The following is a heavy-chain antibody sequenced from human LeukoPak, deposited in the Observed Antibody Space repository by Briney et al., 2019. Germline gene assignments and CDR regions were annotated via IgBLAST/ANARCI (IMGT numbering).Heavy chain of an antibody. CDR3: ARGGFYCGGDCYVDY. CDR1: GGSFCPYY. V-gene: IGHV4-34*01. Sequence: PSETLPLTCAVYGGSFCPYYWSWIRQPPGKGLEWIGEINHSGSTNYNPSLKSRVTISVDTSKNQFSLRLSSVTAADTAVYYCARGGFYCGGDCYVDYWGQGTLVTVSS. D-gene: IGHD2-21*02. CDR2: INHSGST. J-gene: IGHJ4*02.